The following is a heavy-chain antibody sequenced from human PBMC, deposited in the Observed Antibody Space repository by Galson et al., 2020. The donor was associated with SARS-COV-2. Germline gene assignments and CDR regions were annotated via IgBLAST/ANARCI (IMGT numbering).Heavy chain of an antibody. J-gene: IGHJ5*02. CDR2: IYPGDSDT. CDR3: ATLPGYCSGGSCYGFDP. D-gene: IGHD2-15*01. Sequence: GGSLRLSCKGSGYSFTSYWIGWVRQMPGKGLEWMGIIYPGDSDTRYSPSFQGQVTISADKSISTAYLQWSSLKASDTAMYYCATLPGYCSGGSCYGFDPWGQGTLVTVSS. V-gene: IGHV5-51*01. CDR1: GYSFTSYW.